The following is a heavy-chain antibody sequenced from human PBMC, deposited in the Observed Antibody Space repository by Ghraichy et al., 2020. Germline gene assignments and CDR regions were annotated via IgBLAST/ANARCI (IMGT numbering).Heavy chain of an antibody. D-gene: IGHD3-22*01. CDR2: ISGSGSTI. J-gene: IGHJ6*02. V-gene: IGHV3-48*03. CDR3: ARDGRDSSGFLSGMDV. Sequence: GGSLRLSCAASGFTFSSYEMNWVRQAPGKGLEWVSYISGSGSTIYYADSVKGRFTISRDNAKNSLYLQINSLRAEDMAVYYCARDGRDSSGFLSGMDVWGQGTTVTVSS. CDR1: GFTFSSYE.